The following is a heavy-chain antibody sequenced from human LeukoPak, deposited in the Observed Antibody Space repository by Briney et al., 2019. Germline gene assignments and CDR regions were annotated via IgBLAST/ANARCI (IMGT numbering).Heavy chain of an antibody. Sequence: SVKVSCKASGGTFSSYAISWVRQAPGQGLEWMGGIIPIFGTANYAQKFQGRVTITADESTSTAYMELSSLGSEDTAVYYCAREFGPYGDYPDAFDIWGQGTMVTVSS. J-gene: IGHJ3*02. V-gene: IGHV1-69*13. CDR3: AREFGPYGDYPDAFDI. D-gene: IGHD4-17*01. CDR2: IIPIFGTA. CDR1: GGTFSSYA.